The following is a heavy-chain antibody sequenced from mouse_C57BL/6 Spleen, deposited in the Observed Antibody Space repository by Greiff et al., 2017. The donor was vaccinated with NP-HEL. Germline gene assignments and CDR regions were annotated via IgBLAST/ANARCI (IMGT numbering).Heavy chain of an antibody. J-gene: IGHJ4*01. Sequence: VQLQQSGPGLVQPSQSLSITCTVSGFSLTSYGVHWVRQSPGKGLEWLGVIWSGGSTDYNAAFISRLSISKDNSKSQVFFKMNSLQADDTAIYYCARIGDDYDRNYYAMDYWGQGTSVTVSS. D-gene: IGHD2-4*01. CDR3: ARIGDDYDRNYYAMDY. V-gene: IGHV2-2*01. CDR1: GFSLTSYG. CDR2: IWSGGST.